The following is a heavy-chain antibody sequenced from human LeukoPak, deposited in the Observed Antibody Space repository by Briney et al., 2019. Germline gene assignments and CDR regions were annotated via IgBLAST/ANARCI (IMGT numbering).Heavy chain of an antibody. J-gene: IGHJ4*02. CDR2: IYPGDSDT. CDR1: GYRFSSYW. Sequence: GESLKISCRGSGYRFSSYWIGRVRQRPGKGLEWVGIIYPGDSDTKYSPSFQGQVTISADKSISTAYLQWSSLKASDTAMYYCARQDDSSGYGDYWGQGTLVTVSS. CDR3: ARQDDSSGYGDY. D-gene: IGHD3-22*01. V-gene: IGHV5-51*01.